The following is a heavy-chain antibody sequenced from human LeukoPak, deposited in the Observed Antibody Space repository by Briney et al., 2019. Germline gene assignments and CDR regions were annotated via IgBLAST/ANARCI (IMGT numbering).Heavy chain of an antibody. J-gene: IGHJ4*02. D-gene: IGHD2-8*02. CDR1: GYTFTGYY. CDR2: INPNSGGT. V-gene: IGHV1-2*02. CDR3: ATHSGGSDITSDY. Sequence: ASVKVSCKASGYTFTGYYMHWVRQAPGQGLEWMGWINPNSGGTNYAQKFQGRVTMTRDTSISTAYMELSRLRSDDTAVYYCATHSGGSDITSDYWGQGTLVTVSS.